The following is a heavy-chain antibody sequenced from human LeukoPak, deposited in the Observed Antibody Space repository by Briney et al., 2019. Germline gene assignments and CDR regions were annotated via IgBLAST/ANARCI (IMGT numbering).Heavy chain of an antibody. CDR1: GGSFSGYY. Sequence: SETLSLTCALYGGSFSGYYWSWIRQPAGKGLEWIGRIYTSGSTNYNPSLKSRVTMSVDTSKNQFSLKLSSVTAADTAVYYCARDLPIVVVPAAIRWRWFDPWGQGTLVTVPS. V-gene: IGHV4-4*07. D-gene: IGHD2-2*01. J-gene: IGHJ5*02. CDR3: ARDLPIVVVPAAIRWRWFDP. CDR2: IYTSGST.